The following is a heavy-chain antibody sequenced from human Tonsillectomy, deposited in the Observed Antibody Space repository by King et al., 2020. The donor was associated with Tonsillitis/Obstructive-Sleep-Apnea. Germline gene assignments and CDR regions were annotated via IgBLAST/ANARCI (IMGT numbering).Heavy chain of an antibody. CDR3: ARDRYPIPLDY. V-gene: IGHV3-48*03. D-gene: IGHD2-2*02. Sequence: VHLVESGRGLVQPGGSLRLSCAASGFTFSSYEMNWVRQAPGKGLEWVSYISSSGSTIYYADSVKGRFTISRDNAKNSLYLPMNSLRAEDTAVYYCARDRYPIPLDYWGQGTLVTVSS. CDR1: GFTFSSYE. CDR2: ISSSGSTI. J-gene: IGHJ4*02.